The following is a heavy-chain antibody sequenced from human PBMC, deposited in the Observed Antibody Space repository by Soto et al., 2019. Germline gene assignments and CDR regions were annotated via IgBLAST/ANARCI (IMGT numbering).Heavy chain of an antibody. Sequence: LSLTCVISGDRVSSNTASWNWIRQSPSRGLEWLGRTYFRSKWYNDYAVSVKSRIIINPDTSNNQFSLQLNSVTPEDTAVYFCAKGDNLGPKTGYAFDPWGQGIMVTVSS. CDR3: AKGDNLGPKTGYAFDP. CDR1: GDRVSSNTAS. D-gene: IGHD5-12*01. CDR2: TYFRSKWYN. J-gene: IGHJ5*02. V-gene: IGHV6-1*01.